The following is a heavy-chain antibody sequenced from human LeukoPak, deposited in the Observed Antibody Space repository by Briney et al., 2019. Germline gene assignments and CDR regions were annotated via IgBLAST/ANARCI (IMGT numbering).Heavy chain of an antibody. CDR2: IYWDDDK. J-gene: IGHJ4*02. CDR1: DFVRRARGVG. CDR3: AHRQTSYDSSIFDY. Sequence: SCLTLVKPTHALTLTCYFSDFVRRARGVGVDWIRQPPGKALESHTLIYWDDDKRYSPSLKSRLTITKDTSKNQVVITMTNKDPVDTATYYCAHRQTSYDSSIFDYWGQGTLVTVSS. D-gene: IGHD3-22*01. V-gene: IGHV2-5*02.